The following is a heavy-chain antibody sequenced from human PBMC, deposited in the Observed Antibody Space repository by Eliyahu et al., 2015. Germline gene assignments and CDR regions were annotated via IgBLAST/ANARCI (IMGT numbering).Heavy chain of an antibody. J-gene: IGHJ2*01. Sequence: GYYWGWIRQPPGKGLEWIGSIYHSGSTYYNPSLKSRVTISVDTSKNQFSLKLSSVTGADTAVYYCARVPPPTTVVTPDWHFDLWGRGTLVTVSS. CDR1: GYY. CDR2: IYHSGST. CDR3: ARVPPPTTVVTPDWHFDL. D-gene: IGHD4-23*01. V-gene: IGHV4-38-2*02.